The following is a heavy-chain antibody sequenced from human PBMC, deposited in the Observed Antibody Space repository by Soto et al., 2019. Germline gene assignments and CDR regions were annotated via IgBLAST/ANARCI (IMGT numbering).Heavy chain of an antibody. J-gene: IGHJ4*02. CDR2: IYYSGST. CDR3: ARAYGGNCFVY. Sequence: PEALCLTCTVSGGFISSGYWSWFRQPPGRGLEWIGYIYYSGSTNYNPSLKSRVTISVDTSKNQFSLKLSSVTAADTAVYYCARAYGGNCFVYWGQGTLVTSPQ. CDR1: GGFISSGY. D-gene: IGHD2-15*01. V-gene: IGHV4-59*01.